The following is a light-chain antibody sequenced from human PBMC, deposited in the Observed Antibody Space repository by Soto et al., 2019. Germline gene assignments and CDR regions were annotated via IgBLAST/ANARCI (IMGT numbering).Light chain of an antibody. Sequence: EIVLTQSPGTLSLSPGETATLSCRAIQSLTSSYLAWYQQRPGQAPRLLIDGASTRATGIPARFSGSGSGTEFNMTISSLQSEDFAVYYCQQYNNWPRATFGGGTKVDI. CDR3: QQYNNWPRAT. V-gene: IGKV3D-15*01. J-gene: IGKJ4*01. CDR2: GAS. CDR1: QSLTSSY.